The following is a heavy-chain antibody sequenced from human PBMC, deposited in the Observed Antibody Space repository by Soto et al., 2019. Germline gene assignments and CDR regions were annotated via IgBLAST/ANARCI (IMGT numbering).Heavy chain of an antibody. V-gene: IGHV3-23*01. CDR2: ISGSGGST. D-gene: IGHD3-3*01. J-gene: IGHJ4*02. CDR1: GFTFSSYA. Sequence: LRLSCAASGFTFSSYAMSWVRQAPGKGLEWVSAISGSGGSTYYADSVKGRFTISRDNSKNTLYLQMNSLRAEDTAVYYCAKAVVDFWAHYYFDYWGQGTLVTVSS. CDR3: AKAVVDFWAHYYFDY.